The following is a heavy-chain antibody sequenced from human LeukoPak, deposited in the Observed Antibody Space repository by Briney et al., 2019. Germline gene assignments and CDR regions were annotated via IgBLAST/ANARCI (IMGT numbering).Heavy chain of an antibody. J-gene: IGHJ4*02. CDR1: GASVRNEY. CDR2: IHYSGSS. D-gene: IGHD1-14*01. CDR3: ARYDRGLFFFDD. Sequence: SETLSLTCTVSGASVRNEYWSWIRQPPGKGLEWIGYIHYSGSSNYHPSLGSRVTLSLDTSKNQFSLKLKSVTAADTGMYHCARYDRGLFFFDDWGQGTLVTVSS. V-gene: IGHV4-59*08.